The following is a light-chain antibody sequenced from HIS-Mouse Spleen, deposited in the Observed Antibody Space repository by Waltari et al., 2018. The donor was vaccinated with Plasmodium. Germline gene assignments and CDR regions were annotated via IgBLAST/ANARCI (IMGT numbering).Light chain of an antibody. CDR3: CSYAGSSNVV. CDR1: QGVWRYNL. CDR2: EGS. V-gene: IGLV2-14*02. J-gene: IGLJ2*01. Sequence: GLAPPSSVAGSSWQASPLPRTWNRQGVWRYNLVSWYQQHPGKAPQPSIYEGSKRPSGVPNRFSGSKSGNTASLTISGLQAEDEADYYCCSYAGSSNVVFGGGTKLTVL.